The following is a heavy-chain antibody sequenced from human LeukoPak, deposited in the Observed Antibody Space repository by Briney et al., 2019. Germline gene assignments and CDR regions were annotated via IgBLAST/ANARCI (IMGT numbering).Heavy chain of an antibody. CDR3: ARGGWMYSGSWYKDYYMDV. J-gene: IGHJ6*03. Sequence: ASVKVSCKASGYTFTSYDINWVRQATGQGLEWMGLMNPNSGDTDSAEKFQGRVTITRNTSISTAYMELRSLRSEDTAVYYCARGGWMYSGSWYKDYYMDVWGKGTTVTVSS. CDR2: MNPNSGDT. CDR1: GYTFTSYD. D-gene: IGHD6-13*01. V-gene: IGHV1-8*03.